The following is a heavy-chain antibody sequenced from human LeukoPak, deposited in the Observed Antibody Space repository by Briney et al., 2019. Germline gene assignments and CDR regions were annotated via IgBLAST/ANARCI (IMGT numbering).Heavy chain of an antibody. V-gene: IGHV3-74*01. CDR3: ARGPLVVEFIGDYFDY. J-gene: IGHJ4*02. Sequence: GGSLRLSCAVTGFNLRTYWIHWVRHSPGRGLEWVARINGEGSRISYADSVRGRFTISRDNAKNTLYLQMNSLRAEDTAVYCCARGPLVVEFIGDYFDYWGQGTLVTVSS. CDR2: INGEGSRI. D-gene: IGHD2-2*01. CDR1: GFNLRTYW.